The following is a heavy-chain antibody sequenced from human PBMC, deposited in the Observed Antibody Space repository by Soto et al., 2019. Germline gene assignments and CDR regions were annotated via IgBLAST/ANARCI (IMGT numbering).Heavy chain of an antibody. D-gene: IGHD2-2*01. CDR2: ISGSGGST. J-gene: IGHJ6*02. Sequence: GGSLRLSCAASGFTFSSYAMSWVRQAPGKGLEWVSAISGSGGSTYYADSVKGRFTISRDNSKNTLYLQMNSLRAEDTAVYYCAKDGRVVPAAHYYYYGMDVWGQGTTVTVSS. CDR1: GFTFSSYA. CDR3: AKDGRVVPAAHYYYYGMDV. V-gene: IGHV3-23*01.